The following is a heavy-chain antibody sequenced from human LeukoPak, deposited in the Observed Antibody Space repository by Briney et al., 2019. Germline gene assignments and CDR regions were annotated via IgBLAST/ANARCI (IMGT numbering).Heavy chain of an antibody. CDR3: ARRGGWDAFDI. Sequence: GGSLRLSCAASGFTVSSNYMSWVRQAPGKGLEWVSVIYSGGTTYYADSVKGRFTISRDNSKNTLYLQMNSLRAEDTAVYYCARRGGWDAFDIWGQGTMVTVSS. CDR1: GFTVSSNY. J-gene: IGHJ3*02. D-gene: IGHD6-19*01. CDR2: IYSGGTT. V-gene: IGHV3-66*01.